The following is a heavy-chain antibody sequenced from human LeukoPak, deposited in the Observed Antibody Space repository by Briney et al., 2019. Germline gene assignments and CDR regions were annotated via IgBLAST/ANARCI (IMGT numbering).Heavy chain of an antibody. CDR2: ISGYNGNA. D-gene: IGHD2-2*01. Sequence: ASVKVSCKASGYTFTNYGLSWVRQAPGQGLEWMGWISGYNGNATYTQKLQGRVIMTTDTSTTTAYMDLRSLRSDDTAGYYCARDAGYCSSETCYDDAFDIWGQGTMVTVSS. V-gene: IGHV1-18*01. J-gene: IGHJ3*02. CDR1: GYTFTNYG. CDR3: ARDAGYCSSETCYDDAFDI.